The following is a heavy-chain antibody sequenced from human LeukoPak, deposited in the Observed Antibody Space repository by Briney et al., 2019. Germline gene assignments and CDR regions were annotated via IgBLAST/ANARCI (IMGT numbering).Heavy chain of an antibody. CDR3: ARDALHTAHFDY. J-gene: IGHJ4*02. Sequence: GGSLRLSCAASGSTFSSYTMNWVRQAPGKGLHWVSTVSASSDIHYSDSVKGRFTISRDNARTSLYLQMNSLRDEDTAVYYCARDALHTAHFDYWGQGTLVTVSS. CDR2: VSASSDI. V-gene: IGHV3-48*02. CDR1: GSTFSSYT. D-gene: IGHD5-18*01.